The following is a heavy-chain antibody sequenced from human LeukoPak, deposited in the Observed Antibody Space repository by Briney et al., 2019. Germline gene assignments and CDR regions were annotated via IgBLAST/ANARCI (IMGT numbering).Heavy chain of an antibody. Sequence: GGSLRFSCAASGFTFSSYWMHWVRQAPGKGLVWVSRTNSDTSSTSYADSVKGRFIISRDNAKNTLYLQMNSLRAEDTAVYYCARDLKYSSGWYRTYYYYGMDVWGQGTTDTVS. D-gene: IGHD6-19*01. CDR1: GFTFSSYW. CDR3: ARDLKYSSGWYRTYYYYGMDV. V-gene: IGHV3-74*01. J-gene: IGHJ6*02. CDR2: TNSDTSST.